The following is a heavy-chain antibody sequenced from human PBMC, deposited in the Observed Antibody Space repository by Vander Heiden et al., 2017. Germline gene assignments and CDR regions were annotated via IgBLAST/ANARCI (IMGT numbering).Heavy chain of an antibody. CDR3: AHRPSYYDSWSGYYRETGAFDY. J-gene: IGHJ4*02. Sequence: QITLKESGPTLVKPTQTLTLTCTFSGFSLSTSGVGVGWIRQPPGKALEWLALIYWNDDKRYSPSLKSRLTITKDTSKNQVVLTMTNMDPVDTATYYCAHRPSYYDSWSGYYRETGAFDYWGQGTLVTVSS. CDR2: IYWNDDK. V-gene: IGHV2-5*01. CDR1: GFSLSTSGVG. D-gene: IGHD3-3*01.